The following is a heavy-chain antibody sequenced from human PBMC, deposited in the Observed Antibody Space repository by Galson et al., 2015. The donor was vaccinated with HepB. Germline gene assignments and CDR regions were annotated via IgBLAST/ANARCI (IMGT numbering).Heavy chain of an antibody. CDR2: IYWDNDK. D-gene: IGHD3/OR15-3a*01. V-gene: IGHV2-5*02. Sequence: TCTFSGFSLTTRPVGVGWIRQPPGKALEWLALIYWDNDKRYRPSLKSRLTITKDTSKNQVVLTMTNMDPVDTATYYCAHRRYYNGIWDWGDFDYWGQGTLVTVSS. J-gene: IGHJ4*02. CDR1: GFSLTTRPVG. CDR3: AHRRYYNGIWDWGDFDY.